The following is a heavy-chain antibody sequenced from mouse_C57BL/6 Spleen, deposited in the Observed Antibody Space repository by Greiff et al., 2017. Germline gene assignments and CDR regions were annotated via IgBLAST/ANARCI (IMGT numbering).Heavy chain of an antibody. CDR2: ISSGSSTI. J-gene: IGHJ3*01. D-gene: IGHD1-2*01. CDR1: GFTFSDYG. Sequence: EVQLVESGGGLVKPGGSLKLSCAASGFTFSDYGMHWVRQAPEKGLEWVAYISSGSSTIYYADTVKGRFNISRDNAKTTLFLHMTSLRSEDTAIYYCAWITTAYRAFAYWGQGTLFTVSA. V-gene: IGHV5-17*01. CDR3: AWITTAYRAFAY.